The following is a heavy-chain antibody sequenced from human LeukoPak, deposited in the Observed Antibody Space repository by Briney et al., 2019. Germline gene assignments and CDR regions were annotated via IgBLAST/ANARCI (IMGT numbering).Heavy chain of an antibody. J-gene: IGHJ4*01. CDR3: ATTWYYDSRGYLFDD. V-gene: IGHV4-30-4*01. D-gene: IGHD3-22*01. Sequence: SQTLSLTCTVSGGSISSGDYYWSWIRQPPGKGLEWIGYIYYSGSTYYNPSLKSRVTISVDTSKNQFSLKLSSVTAADTAVYFCATTWYYDSRGYLFDDWGHGTLVTVSS. CDR1: GGSISSGDYY. CDR2: IYYSGST.